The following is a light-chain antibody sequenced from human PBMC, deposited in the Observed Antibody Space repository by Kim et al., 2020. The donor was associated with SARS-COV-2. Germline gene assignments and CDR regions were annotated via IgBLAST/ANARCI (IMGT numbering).Light chain of an antibody. V-gene: IGKV1-39*01. CDR3: QQSYSSPPT. J-gene: IGKJ2*01. CDR2: AAS. Sequence: SASVGDRVTITCRASQSISSYLNWYQQKPGKAPKLLIYAASSLQSGVPSRFSGSESGTDFTLTISSLRPEDFATYYCQQSYSSPPTFGQGTKLEI. CDR1: QSISSY.